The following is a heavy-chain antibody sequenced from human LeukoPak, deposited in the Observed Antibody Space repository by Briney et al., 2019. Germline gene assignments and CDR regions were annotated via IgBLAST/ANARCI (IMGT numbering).Heavy chain of an antibody. CDR3: ATDGGIAARSSAFDI. J-gene: IGHJ3*02. V-gene: IGHV4-38-2*02. Sequence: SETLSLTCTVSGYSISSGYYWGWIRQPPGKGRGWSGSIDHSGRTYYKPSLKSRVTLSVDTSTNQCSLKLSSVPAAGTAVYYCATDGGIAARSSAFDIWGQGTMVTVSS. CDR1: GYSISSGYY. D-gene: IGHD6-6*01. CDR2: IDHSGRT.